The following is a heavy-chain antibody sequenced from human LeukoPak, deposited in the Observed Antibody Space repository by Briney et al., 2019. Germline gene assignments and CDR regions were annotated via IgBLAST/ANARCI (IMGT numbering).Heavy chain of an antibody. Sequence: GGSLRLSCAASGFTFSSYVMHWLRQAPGKRLEPVAVIWYDGSNKYYADSVKGRFTISRDNSKNPLYLQMNSLGAEDTAVYYCARDLLLEWLLFDYYYYGMDVWGQGTTVTVSS. J-gene: IGHJ6*02. D-gene: IGHD3-3*01. CDR3: ARDLLLEWLLFDYYYYGMDV. CDR2: IWYDGSNK. V-gene: IGHV3-33*01. CDR1: GFTFSSYV.